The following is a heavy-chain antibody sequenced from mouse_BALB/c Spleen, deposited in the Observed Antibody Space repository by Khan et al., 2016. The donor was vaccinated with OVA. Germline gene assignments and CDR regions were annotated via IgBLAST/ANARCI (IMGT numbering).Heavy chain of an antibody. V-gene: IGHV2-9*02. CDR1: GFSLTSYG. CDR2: IWAGGST. D-gene: IGHD2-4*01. CDR3: ARDSNYDLFAY. Sequence: QVQLKESGPGLVAPSQSLSITCTVSGFSLTSYGVHWVRQPPGKGLEWLGIIWAGGSTNYNSALMSRLSISKDNSKSQVFLKMKRLQTDDTSMYYCARDSNYDLFAYWGQGTLVTVSA. J-gene: IGHJ3*01.